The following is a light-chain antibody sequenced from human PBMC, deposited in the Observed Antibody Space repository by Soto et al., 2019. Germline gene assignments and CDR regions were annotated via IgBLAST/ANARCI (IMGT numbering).Light chain of an antibody. CDR2: EVS. J-gene: IGLJ2*01. CDR1: SSDVGGYNY. V-gene: IGLV2-14*01. CDR3: SSYTRNSTLV. Sequence: QSALTQPASVSGSPGQSITISCTGTSSDVGGYNYVSWYQQHPGKAPKFMIYEVSNRPSGVSNRFSGSKSGNTASLTISGLQAEDEADYYCSSYTRNSTLVFGGGTNFTVL.